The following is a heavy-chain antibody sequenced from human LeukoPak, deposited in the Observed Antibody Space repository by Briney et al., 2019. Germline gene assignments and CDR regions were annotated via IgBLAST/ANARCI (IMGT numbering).Heavy chain of an antibody. V-gene: IGHV4-59*01. CDR1: GGSLNTYY. CDR3: ARAPYYDIWTGYSDNYFDP. CDR2: IYYTGRT. D-gene: IGHD3-9*01. Sequence: SETLSLTCTVSGGSLNTYYWSWIRQPPGKGLEWLGYIYYTGRTKYNPSLRSRVTVSRDTSKNQFSLRLNSVTTADTAVYYCARAPYYDIWTGYSDNYFDPWGQGTLVTVSS. J-gene: IGHJ5*02.